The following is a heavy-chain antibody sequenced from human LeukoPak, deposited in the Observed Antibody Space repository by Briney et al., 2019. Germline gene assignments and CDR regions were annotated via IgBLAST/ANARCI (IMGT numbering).Heavy chain of an antibody. J-gene: IGHJ4*02. CDR3: AKCMYSSGWLYDY. V-gene: IGHV3-30*18. Sequence: PGGSLRLSCAASGFTFSSYGMHWVRQAPGKGLEWVAVISYDGSNKYYADSVKGRFTISGDNSKNTLYLQMNSLRAEDTAVYYCAKCMYSSGWLYDYWGQGTLVTVSS. D-gene: IGHD6-19*01. CDR2: ISYDGSNK. CDR1: GFTFSSYG.